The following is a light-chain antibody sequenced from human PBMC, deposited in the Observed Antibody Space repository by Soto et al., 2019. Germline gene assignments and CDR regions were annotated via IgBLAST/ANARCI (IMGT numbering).Light chain of an antibody. CDR3: CSYAGGTSVV. Sequence: QSALTEPASVSGSPGQSITIACTGTSNDVGRYNLVSWYQQHPSKAPKLIIYEDIERPSGVSNRFSGAKSGNTASLTISGLQTEDEADYYCCSYAGGTSVVFGGGTKLTVL. CDR1: SNDVGRYNL. CDR2: EDI. J-gene: IGLJ2*01. V-gene: IGLV2-23*01.